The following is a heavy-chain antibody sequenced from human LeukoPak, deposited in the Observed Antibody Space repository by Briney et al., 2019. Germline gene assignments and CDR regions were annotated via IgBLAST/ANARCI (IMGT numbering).Heavy chain of an antibody. D-gene: IGHD3-16*01. V-gene: IGHV4-59*11. CDR2: IYYSGST. J-gene: IGHJ4*02. CDR1: GGSISSHY. Sequence: SETLSLTCTVSGGSISSHYWSWIRQPPGKGLEWIGYIYYSGSTNYNPSLKSRVTISVDTSKNQFSLKLSSVTAADTAVYYCARVLGARRFDYWGQGTLVTVSS. CDR3: ARVLGARRFDY.